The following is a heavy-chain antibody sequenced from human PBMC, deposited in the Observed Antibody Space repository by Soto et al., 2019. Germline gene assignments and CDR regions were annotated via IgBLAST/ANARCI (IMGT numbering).Heavy chain of an antibody. CDR1: GFTVSGNY. J-gene: IGHJ6*02. CDR2: IYSGGST. CDR3: ARDTIFTNYYYGLDV. D-gene: IGHD2-15*01. Sequence: PGGSLRLSCAASGFTVSGNYMSWVRQAPGKGLEWVSVIYSGGSTFYADSVKGRFIISRDNSKNTVYLQINSLRAEDTAVYYCARDTIFTNYYYGLDVWGRGTTVTVSS. V-gene: IGHV3-53*01.